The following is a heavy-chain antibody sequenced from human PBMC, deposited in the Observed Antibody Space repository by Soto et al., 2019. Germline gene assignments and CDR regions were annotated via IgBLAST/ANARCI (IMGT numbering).Heavy chain of an antibody. CDR1: GGSISSGDYY. J-gene: IGHJ6*02. CDR3: ARGGSLSWSGFFFRGMDV. V-gene: IGHV4-30-4*01. Sequence: SETLSLTCTVSGGSISSGDYYWSWIRQPPGKGLEWIGYIYYSGSTYYNPSLKSRVTISVDTSKNQFSLKLSPVTAADTAVYYCARGGSLSWSGFFFRGMDVWGQGTTVTVSS. CDR2: IYYSGST. D-gene: IGHD3-3*01.